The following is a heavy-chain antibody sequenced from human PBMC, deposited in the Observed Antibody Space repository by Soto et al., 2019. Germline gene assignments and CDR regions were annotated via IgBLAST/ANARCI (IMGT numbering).Heavy chain of an antibody. Sequence: QAQLVESGGGVVQPGRSLRLSCAASEFTFNTYAMHWVRQAPGKGLEWVAVIAYDGNDKYYADSVKGRFTISRDNSKSALYLQMNTLRPEDTAMYYCAIDVGNYGLYYYGMDVWGQGTTVTVSS. CDR1: EFTFNTYA. CDR2: IAYDGNDK. V-gene: IGHV3-30*03. D-gene: IGHD4-17*01. J-gene: IGHJ6*02. CDR3: AIDVGNYGLYYYGMDV.